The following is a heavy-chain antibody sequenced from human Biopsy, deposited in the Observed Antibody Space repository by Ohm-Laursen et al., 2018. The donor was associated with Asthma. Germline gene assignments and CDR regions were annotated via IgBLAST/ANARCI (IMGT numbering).Heavy chain of an antibody. CDR1: SGSGGYLRSGNYY. V-gene: IGHV4-39*01. Sequence: SETLSLTCSLSSGSGGYLRSGNYYWGWIRQPPGKGLVWIGSIYYSGTTYYNPSLESRVTVSADTSRNQFSLTLTSVTAADTAVYYCVRGSSSWHHGPFHYYYGLDVWGQGTTATVSS. CDR3: VRGSSSWHHGPFHYYYGLDV. J-gene: IGHJ6*02. D-gene: IGHD6-13*01. CDR2: IYYSGTT.